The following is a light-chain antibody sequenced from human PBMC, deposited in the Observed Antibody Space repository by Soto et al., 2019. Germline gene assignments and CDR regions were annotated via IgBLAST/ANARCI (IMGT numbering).Light chain of an antibody. V-gene: IGKV3-20*01. CDR3: QQYAGSHLT. CDR2: ATS. CDR1: QSVSTNY. Sequence: EIVLTQSPGTLSLSPGERATLSCRASQSVSTNYLAWYQQKPGQAPRLVIYATSSRATGIPDRFSGSGSGTDFTLTISRLEPEDFAVYYGQQYAGSHLTFGGGTMLDIK. J-gene: IGKJ4*01.